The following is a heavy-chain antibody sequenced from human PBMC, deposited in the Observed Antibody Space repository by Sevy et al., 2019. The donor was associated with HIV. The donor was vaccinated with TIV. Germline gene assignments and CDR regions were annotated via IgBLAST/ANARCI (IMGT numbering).Heavy chain of an antibody. D-gene: IGHD3-22*01. Sequence: GGSLRLSCTASGFTFGDYAMSWLRQAPGKGLEWVGFIRSKTYGGTTEYAASVKGRFTISRDDSKNIAYLQMNSLKTEDTAVYYCTRVLGTISPYYSIGMDLWGQGTTVTVSS. J-gene: IGHJ6*01. CDR1: GFTFGDYA. CDR2: IRSKTYGGTT. V-gene: IGHV3-49*03. CDR3: TRVLGTISPYYSIGMDL.